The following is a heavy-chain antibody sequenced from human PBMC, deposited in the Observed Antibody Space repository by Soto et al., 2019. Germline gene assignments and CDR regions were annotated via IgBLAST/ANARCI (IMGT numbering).Heavy chain of an antibody. V-gene: IGHV3-33*01. CDR3: ARRSPGALKSHYFDY. CDR2: IWYDGSNK. Sequence: ESGGGVVQPGRSLRLSCAASGFTFSSYGMHWVRQAPGKGLEWVAVIWYDGSNKYYADSVKGRFTISRDNSKNTLYLQMNSLRAEDTAVYYCARRSPGALKSHYFDYWGQGTLVTVSS. J-gene: IGHJ4*02. D-gene: IGHD3-10*01. CDR1: GFTFSSYG.